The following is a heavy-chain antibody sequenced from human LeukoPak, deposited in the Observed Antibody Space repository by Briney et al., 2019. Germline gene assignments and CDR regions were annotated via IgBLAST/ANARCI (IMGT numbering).Heavy chain of an antibody. V-gene: IGHV4-38-2*02. J-gene: IGHJ5*02. CDR2: IRHSGTT. Sequence: PSETLSLTCTVSGYSISSGYYWGWIRQPPGQGLEWIGPIRHSGTTYYNPSLKSRVAISIDSSKNQSSLKLTSVTAADTAVVYCARAEGEIYYRSGSNNWFDPWGQGTLVTVSS. D-gene: IGHD3-10*01. CDR1: GYSISSGYY. CDR3: ARAEGEIYYRSGSNNWFDP.